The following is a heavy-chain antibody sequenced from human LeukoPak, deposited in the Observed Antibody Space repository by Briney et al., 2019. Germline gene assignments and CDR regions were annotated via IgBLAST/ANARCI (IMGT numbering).Heavy chain of an antibody. D-gene: IGHD5-24*01. Sequence: GESLKISCKGSGYSFTGYWIGWVRHMPGKGLEWMGIIYPGDSDTRYSPSFQGQVTISADKSISTAYLQWSSLKASDTAMYYCARGFFGYNDAFDIWGQGTMVTVSS. J-gene: IGHJ3*02. V-gene: IGHV5-51*01. CDR3: ARGFFGYNDAFDI. CDR2: IYPGDSDT. CDR1: GYSFTGYW.